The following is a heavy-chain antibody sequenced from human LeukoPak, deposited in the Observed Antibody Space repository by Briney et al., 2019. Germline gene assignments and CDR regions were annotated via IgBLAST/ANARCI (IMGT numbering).Heavy chain of an antibody. D-gene: IGHD5-12*01. J-gene: IGHJ4*02. Sequence: RGSLRLSCAASGFTFSSYAMSWVRQAPGKGLEWVSTISGSGGSTYDADSVKGRITISRDNSKNTLYLQMNSLRAEDTAVYYCARRVATYYFDYWGQGTLVTVSS. V-gene: IGHV3-23*01. CDR2: ISGSGGST. CDR3: ARRVATYYFDY. CDR1: GFTFSSYA.